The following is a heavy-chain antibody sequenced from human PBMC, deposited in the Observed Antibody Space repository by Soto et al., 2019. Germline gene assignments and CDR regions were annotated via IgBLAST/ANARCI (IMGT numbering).Heavy chain of an antibody. V-gene: IGHV3-23*01. J-gene: IGHJ6*02. CDR3: AKGGVIVYYGMDV. CDR2: ISGSGGST. Sequence: SLRLSCAASGFTFSSYAMSWVRQAPGKGLEWVSAISGSGGSTYYADSVKGRFTIPRDNSKNTLYLQMNSLRAEDTAVYYCAKGGVIVYYGMDVWGQGTTVTVSS. CDR1: GFTFSSYA. D-gene: IGHD3-10*01.